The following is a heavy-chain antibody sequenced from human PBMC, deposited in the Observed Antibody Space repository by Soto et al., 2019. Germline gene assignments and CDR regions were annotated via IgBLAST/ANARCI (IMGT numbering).Heavy chain of an antibody. CDR3: GRTSGWYPEHYFDF. CDR2: ICWDDDK. J-gene: IGHJ4*02. D-gene: IGHD6-19*01. V-gene: IGHV2-70*01. CDR1: GFSLASSGMC. Sequence: SGPTLVNPTQTLTLTCTFSGFSLASSGMCVSWMRQTPGEALEWLAFICWDDDKYYSTSLKTRLTISKDTCKNQVVLTMTNVDPVDTATYYCGRTSGWYPEHYFDFWGQGTLVTVSS.